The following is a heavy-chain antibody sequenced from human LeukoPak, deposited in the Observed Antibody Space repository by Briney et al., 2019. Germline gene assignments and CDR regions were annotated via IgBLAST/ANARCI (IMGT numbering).Heavy chain of an antibody. J-gene: IGHJ4*02. CDR1: GDSISSNNYF. Sequence: SETLSLTCTVPGDSISSNNYFWDWIRQPPGKGLEWIATISYSGSTYYNPSLKSRVTISVDTSKNQFSLKLSSVTAADTAVYYCARGLDDVLGVLVTKNYFDYWGQGTLVTVSS. CDR2: ISYSGST. V-gene: IGHV4-39*07. D-gene: IGHD1-26*01. CDR3: ARGLDDVLGVLVTKNYFDY.